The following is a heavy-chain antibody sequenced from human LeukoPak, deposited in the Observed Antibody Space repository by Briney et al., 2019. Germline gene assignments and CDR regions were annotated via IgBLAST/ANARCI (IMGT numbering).Heavy chain of an antibody. CDR3: ARDNGEWRLNWFDH. V-gene: IGHV3-33*08. Sequence: GGSLRLSCAASGFTFTTYSMNWVRQAPGKGLDWVALIWDDGNNKYYADSVKGRFTISRDNSKNTLYLQMNSLRAEDTAVYYCARDNGEWRLNWFDHWGQGTLVTVPS. CDR1: GFTFTTYS. J-gene: IGHJ5*02. D-gene: IGHD2-8*01. CDR2: IWDDGNNK.